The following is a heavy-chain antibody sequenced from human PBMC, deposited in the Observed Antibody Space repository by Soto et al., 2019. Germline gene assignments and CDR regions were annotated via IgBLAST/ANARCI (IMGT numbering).Heavy chain of an antibody. Sequence: EVQLLESGGGLVQPGGSLRLSCAASGFTFNNYAMTWVRQAPGKGLEWVSDISGGGDSTSYADSVKGRFTVPRDGSKNTLNLKMTGLRAEDTALYYCAKGRGGSGSLTPRVDAWGQGTLGTVSS. V-gene: IGHV3-23*01. CDR3: AKGRGGSGSLTPRVDA. D-gene: IGHD6-25*01. J-gene: IGHJ5*02. CDR2: ISGGGDST. CDR1: GFTFNNYA.